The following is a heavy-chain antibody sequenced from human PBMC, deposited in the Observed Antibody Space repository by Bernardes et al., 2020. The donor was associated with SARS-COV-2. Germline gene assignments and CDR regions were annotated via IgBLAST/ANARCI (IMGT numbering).Heavy chain of an antibody. Sequence: SETLSLTCTVSGGSISSSSYYWGWIRQPPGKGLEWIGSIYYSGSTYYNPSLKSRVTISVDTSKNQFSLKLSSVTAADTAVYYCARPSNDRGSGSYYNWNWFDPWGQGTLVTVSS. CDR3: ARPSNDRGSGSYYNWNWFDP. CDR1: GGSISSSSYY. V-gene: IGHV4-39*01. CDR2: IYYSGST. D-gene: IGHD3-10*01. J-gene: IGHJ5*02.